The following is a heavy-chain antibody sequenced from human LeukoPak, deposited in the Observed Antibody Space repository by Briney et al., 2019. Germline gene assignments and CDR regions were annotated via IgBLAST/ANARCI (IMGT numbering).Heavy chain of an antibody. J-gene: IGHJ4*02. CDR1: GYTFFSYG. V-gene: IGHV1-46*01. D-gene: IGHD6-6*01. Sequence: ASVKVSCKASGYTFFSYGISWVRQAPGQGLEWMGIINPSGGSTSYAQEFQGRVTMTRDTSTSTVYMELSSLRSEDTAVYYCAREAGIAARLVVYWGQGTLVTVSS. CDR2: INPSGGST. CDR3: AREAGIAARLVVY.